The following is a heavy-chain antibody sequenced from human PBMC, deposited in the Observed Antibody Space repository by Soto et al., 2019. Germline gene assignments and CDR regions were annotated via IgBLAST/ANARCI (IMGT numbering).Heavy chain of an antibody. J-gene: IGHJ4*02. CDR1: GFTFGDYY. CDR2: ISSSGSST. D-gene: IGHD6-6*01. Sequence: QVQLVESGGGLVKPGGSLRLSCAASGFTFGDYYMSWIRQAPGKGLEWVSYISSSGSSTYYVDSVRGRFTISRDNAKHSLSLQMDSLGAEDTAVYYCAREAAARPAAWYWGQATLVTVSS. CDR3: AREAAARPAAWY. V-gene: IGHV3-11*01.